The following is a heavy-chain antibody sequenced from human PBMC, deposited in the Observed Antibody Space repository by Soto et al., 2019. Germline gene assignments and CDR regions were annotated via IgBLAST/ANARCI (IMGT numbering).Heavy chain of an antibody. CDR2: MNPNSGNT. CDR3: ASAIAVASTGFDY. Sequence: QVQLVQSGAELKKPGASVKVSCKASGYTFTSYDINWVRQATGQGLEWLGWMNPNSGNTGYAQKFQGRVTMTRNTSIGTAYMELSSLRSEDTAVCYCASAIAVASTGFDYWGQGTLVTVSS. V-gene: IGHV1-8*01. D-gene: IGHD6-19*01. CDR1: GYTFTSYD. J-gene: IGHJ4*02.